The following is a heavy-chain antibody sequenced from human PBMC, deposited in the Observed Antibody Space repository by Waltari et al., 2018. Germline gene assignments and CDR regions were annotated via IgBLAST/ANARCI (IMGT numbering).Heavy chain of an antibody. J-gene: IGHJ4*02. CDR3: ARDIGGDFDY. CDR2: IYSSGGT. D-gene: IGHD5-12*01. Sequence: EVQLVESGGGLVQPGGSLRLSCAASGFTVRSLFLTWVRQAPGKGLEWVSVIYSSGGTYYADSVKGRFTISRDNSKNTLYLQMNSLTAEDTAVYYCARDIGGDFDYWGQGTLVTVSS. CDR1: GFTVRSLF. V-gene: IGHV3-66*02.